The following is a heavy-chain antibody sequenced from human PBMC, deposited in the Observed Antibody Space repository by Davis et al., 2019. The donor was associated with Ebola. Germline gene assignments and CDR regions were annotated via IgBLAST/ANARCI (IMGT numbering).Heavy chain of an antibody. CDR3: ARERLP. V-gene: IGHV3-48*02. J-gene: IGHJ4*02. CDR2: ISSSSSTI. Sequence: GESLKISCAASGFTFSSYSMNWVRQAPGKGLEWVSSISSSSSTIYYADSVKGRFTISRDNAKNSLYLQMNSLRDEDTAVYYCARERLPWGQGTLVTVSS. CDR1: GFTFSSYS.